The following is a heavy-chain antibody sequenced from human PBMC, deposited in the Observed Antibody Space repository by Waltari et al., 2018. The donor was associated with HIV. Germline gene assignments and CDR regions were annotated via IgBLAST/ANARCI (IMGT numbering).Heavy chain of an antibody. D-gene: IGHD6-19*01. CDR2: ISYYGDNK. J-gene: IGHJ4*02. CDR1: GFTFSSYG. CDR3: ARGASGWSPGY. Sequence: QVQLVESGGGVVQPGRSLRLSCAASGFTFSSYGMHWVRQAPGKWLEWVTVISYYGDNKYYADSVKGRFTISRDNSKNTLYLQMNSLRPEDTAVYYCARGASGWSPGYWGQGTLVTVSS. V-gene: IGHV3-30*03.